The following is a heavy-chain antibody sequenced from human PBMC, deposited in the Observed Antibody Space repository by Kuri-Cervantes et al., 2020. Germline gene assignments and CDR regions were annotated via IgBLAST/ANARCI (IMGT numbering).Heavy chain of an antibody. J-gene: IGHJ3*02. CDR2: IKHDGTEK. D-gene: IGHD2/OR15-2a*01. Sequence: GEALMTSCAASGCTFQNNWMSWVRQAPGKGLELVANIKHDGTEKYYVDSVKGRFTISRDNTKKSLYLQMISLRAEDTAIYFCAKGGQYLVLPGQPREAFDIWGQGTMVTVSS. CDR1: GCTFQNNW. V-gene: IGHV3-7*03. CDR3: AKGGQYLVLPGQPREAFDI.